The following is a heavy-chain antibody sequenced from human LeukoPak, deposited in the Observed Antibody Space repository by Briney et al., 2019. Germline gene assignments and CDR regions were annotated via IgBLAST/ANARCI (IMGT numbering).Heavy chain of an antibody. CDR1: GYTFTSYY. J-gene: IGHJ4*02. V-gene: IGHV1-46*01. Sequence: ASVKVSCKASGYTFTSYYMHWVRQAPGQGLEWMGIINPSGGSTSYAQKFQGRVTMTRDTSTSTVYMELSSLRSEDTAVYYCAREPLRYFDWLSFPHWGQGTLVTASS. CDR2: INPSGGST. CDR3: AREPLRYFDWLSFPH. D-gene: IGHD3-9*01.